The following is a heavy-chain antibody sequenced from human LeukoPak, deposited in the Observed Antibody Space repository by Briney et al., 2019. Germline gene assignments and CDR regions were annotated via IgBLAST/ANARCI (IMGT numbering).Heavy chain of an antibody. J-gene: IGHJ4*02. Sequence: PGGSLRLSCTASGFDFSDHYMTWVRQAPGKGLEWLSDISASGSNMYYADSVEGRFTISRDNGKNSLYLQMNNLTAEDTAIYYCARGYLYIDFWTGYPYFDYWGQGAQVIVSS. CDR3: ARGYLYIDFWTGYPYFDY. D-gene: IGHD3-3*01. CDR2: ISASGSNM. V-gene: IGHV3-11*01. CDR1: GFDFSDHY.